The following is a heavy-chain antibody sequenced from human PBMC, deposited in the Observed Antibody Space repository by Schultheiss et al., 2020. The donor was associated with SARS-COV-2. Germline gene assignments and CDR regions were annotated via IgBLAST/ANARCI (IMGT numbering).Heavy chain of an antibody. Sequence: GGSLRLSCAASGFTFSSYGMHWVRQAPGKGLEWVSYISSSGSTIYYADSVKGRFTISRDNSKNTLYLQMNSLRAEDTAVYYCARLYNWNDVPYYYYYMDVWGKGTTVTVSS. CDR3: ARLYNWNDVPYYYYYMDV. V-gene: IGHV3-48*01. D-gene: IGHD1-20*01. CDR2: ISSSGSTI. CDR1: GFTFSSYG. J-gene: IGHJ6*03.